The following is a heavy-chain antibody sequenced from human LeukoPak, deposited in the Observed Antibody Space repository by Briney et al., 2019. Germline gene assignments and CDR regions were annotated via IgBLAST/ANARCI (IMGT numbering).Heavy chain of an antibody. CDR2: IIPVFGTS. CDR3: ARVTGGRYCSTTSCYMRGWFDP. D-gene: IGHD2-2*02. CDR1: GGTFSSYA. V-gene: IGHV1-69*13. J-gene: IGHJ5*02. Sequence: ASVKVSCKASGGTFSSYAISWVRQAPGQGLEWMGGIIPVFGTSNYAQKFQGRVTITADESTRTAYMELSSLRSGDTAVYYCARVTGGRYCSTTSCYMRGWFDPWGQGTLATVSS.